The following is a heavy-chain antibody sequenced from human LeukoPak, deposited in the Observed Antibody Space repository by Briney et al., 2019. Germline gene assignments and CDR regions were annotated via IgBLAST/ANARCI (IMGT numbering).Heavy chain of an antibody. V-gene: IGHV4-59*12. CDR2: IYYSGST. CDR3: ARDREGYYGSGSPNPY. CDR1: GGSITSYH. D-gene: IGHD3-10*01. Sequence: SETLSLTCTVSGGSITSYHWSWIRQPPGKGLGWVGYIYYSGSTYYNPSLKSRVTILIDTSKNQLSLKLTSVTAADTAVYYCARDREGYYGSGSPNPYWGQGTLVTVSS. J-gene: IGHJ4*02.